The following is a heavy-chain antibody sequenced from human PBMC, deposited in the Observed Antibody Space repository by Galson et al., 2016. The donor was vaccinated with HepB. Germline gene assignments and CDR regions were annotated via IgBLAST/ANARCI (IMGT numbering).Heavy chain of an antibody. V-gene: IGHV3-53*01. CDR1: GFTISSHY. D-gene: IGHD4-17*01. J-gene: IGHJ4*02. Sequence: SLRLSCAASGFTISSHYMSWVRQAPGKGLEWVSTIYSDGSTYYADSVKGRFTISRDNSKNTLYLQMNSLRAEDTAVYFCARAAGDYGNAGFPNFDYWGQGTLVTVSS. CDR3: ARAAGDYGNAGFPNFDY. CDR2: IYSDGST.